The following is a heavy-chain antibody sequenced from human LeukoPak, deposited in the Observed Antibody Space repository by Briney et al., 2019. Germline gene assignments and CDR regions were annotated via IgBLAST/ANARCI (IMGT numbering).Heavy chain of an antibody. CDR3: ARTQIKEEGYYGSGSYLLDY. V-gene: IGHV1-2*02. Sequence: EASVTVSCKASGYTFTGYYIHWVRQAPGQGLEWMGWINPNSGVTNYAQKFQGRVTMTRDTSISTAYMELSRLRSDDTAVYYCARTQIKEEGYYGSGSYLLDYWGQGTLVTVSS. J-gene: IGHJ4*02. CDR1: GYTFTGYY. D-gene: IGHD3-10*01. CDR2: INPNSGVT.